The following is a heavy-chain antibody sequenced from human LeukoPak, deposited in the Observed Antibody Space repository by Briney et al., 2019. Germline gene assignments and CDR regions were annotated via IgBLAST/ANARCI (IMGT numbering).Heavy chain of an antibody. V-gene: IGHV4-34*01. CDR3: ARGGCYYHSGGHEPYYFDY. CDR2: INHSGST. J-gene: IGHJ4*02. Sequence: SETLSLTCVVYGGSLSGYYWSWIRQPPGKGLEWIGGINHSGSTNYNPSLKSRVTISVDTSKNQFSLKLSSVTAADTAVFYCARGGCYYHSGGHEPYYFDYWGQGTLVTVSS. CDR1: GGSLSGYY. D-gene: IGHD3-22*01.